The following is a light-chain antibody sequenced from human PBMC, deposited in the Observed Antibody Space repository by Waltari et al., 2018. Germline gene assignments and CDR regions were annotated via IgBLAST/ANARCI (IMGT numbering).Light chain of an antibody. CDR1: HSLLNSDDGFSY. Sequence: DIVMTQTPLSLPVTPGEPASISCASSHSLLNSDDGFSYLDWFLQKPGQSPRLLIYTLSYRASGVPGRFIGTGSGSNFSLKISRVEAEDVGIYYCMQRLEFPYTFGQGTRL. CDR3: MQRLEFPYT. V-gene: IGKV2-40*01. J-gene: IGKJ2*01. CDR2: TLS.